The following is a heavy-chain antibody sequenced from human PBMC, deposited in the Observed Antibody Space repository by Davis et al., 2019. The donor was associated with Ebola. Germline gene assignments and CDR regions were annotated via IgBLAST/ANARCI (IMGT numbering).Heavy chain of an antibody. CDR2: IYSDGGT. J-gene: IGHJ4*02. V-gene: IGHV3-66*01. CDR3: ARDFQEG. Sequence: GESLKISCAASGFTFSSFAVSWVRQAPGKGLEWVSVIYSDGGTSYTDSVKGRVTISRDNSKHTLYLQMNSLRAEDTAVYYCARDFQEGWGQGTLVTVSS. CDR1: GFTFSSFA.